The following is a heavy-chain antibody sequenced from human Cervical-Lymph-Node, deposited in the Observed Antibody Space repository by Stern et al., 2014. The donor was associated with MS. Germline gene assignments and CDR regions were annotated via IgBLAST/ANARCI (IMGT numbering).Heavy chain of an antibody. CDR2: GSYSGST. CDR3: ARQSSGGYR. CDR1: GGSVSSGNYF. D-gene: IGHD5-18*01. V-gene: IGHV4-61*01. Sequence: QLQLQESGPGLVKPSETLYLTCTVSGGSVSSGNYFWSWLRQPPGKGLEWIGYGSYSGSTNYNPSLKSRVTISVDTSKNQFSLKLTSVTAADTAVYYCARQSSGGYRWGQGTLVTVSS. J-gene: IGHJ4*02.